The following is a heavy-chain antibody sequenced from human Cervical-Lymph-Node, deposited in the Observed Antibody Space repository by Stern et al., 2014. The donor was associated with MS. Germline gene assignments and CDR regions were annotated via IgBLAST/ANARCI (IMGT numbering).Heavy chain of an antibody. Sequence: VQLVESGPGLVKPSQTLSLSCAVSGDSISGSSDYWSWIRQPAGRGLEWIGRIYPSGSTSYNPSPRRRVPMQVDTSKNQFLLKRTSVTAADTAVYYCVRDVRSMYDWDYFWFDPWGQGTLVTVSS. CDR3: VRDVRSMYDWDYFWFDP. CDR1: GDSISGSSDY. J-gene: IGHJ5*02. V-gene: IGHV4-61*02. CDR2: IYPSGST. D-gene: IGHD1-7*01.